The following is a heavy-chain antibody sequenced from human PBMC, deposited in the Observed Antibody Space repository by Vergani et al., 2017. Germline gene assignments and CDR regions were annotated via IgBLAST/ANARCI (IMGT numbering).Heavy chain of an antibody. CDR1: GFTFSSYG. CDR2: IRYDGPNK. J-gene: IGHJ6*02. Sequence: QVQLVESGGGVVQPGGSLRLSCAASGFTFSSYGMHWVRQGPGKGLEWVAFIRYDGPNKYYADSVTGRFSISRDNSKSTLYLQLNSLRSDDTAVYYCAKGGPIFPYEMDIWGQGTTVTVSS. V-gene: IGHV3-30*02. CDR3: AKGGPIFPYEMDI. D-gene: IGHD3-9*01.